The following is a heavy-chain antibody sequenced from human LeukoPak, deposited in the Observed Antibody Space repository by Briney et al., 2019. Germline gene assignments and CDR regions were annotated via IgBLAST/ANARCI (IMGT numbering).Heavy chain of an antibody. V-gene: IGHV3-9*03. D-gene: IGHD2-15*01. Sequence: PGGSLRLSCAASGFIFYDFAMHWVRQVPGKGLEWVAVISWNSDNIDYADSVEGRFTISRNNDMNYLYLEMKSLRVDDMALYYCVKSGGYYYMDAWGEGTMVIVSS. J-gene: IGHJ6*03. CDR1: GFIFYDFA. CDR3: VKSGGYYYMDA. CDR2: ISWNSDNI.